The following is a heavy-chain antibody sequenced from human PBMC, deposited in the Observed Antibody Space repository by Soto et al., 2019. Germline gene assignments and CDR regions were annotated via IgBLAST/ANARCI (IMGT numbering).Heavy chain of an antibody. V-gene: IGHV3-48*02. Sequence: GGSLGLACAASGFTVSSLAMSGVRQAPGKGLEWVAAISSSSGTIYYADSVKGRFTISRDNAENSLYLQMNSLRDDDTAVYYCAREDPWSANADDMDVWGQGTTVTVSS. CDR3: AREDPWSANADDMDV. CDR2: ISSSSGTI. J-gene: IGHJ6*02. D-gene: IGHD3-3*01. CDR1: GFTVSSLA.